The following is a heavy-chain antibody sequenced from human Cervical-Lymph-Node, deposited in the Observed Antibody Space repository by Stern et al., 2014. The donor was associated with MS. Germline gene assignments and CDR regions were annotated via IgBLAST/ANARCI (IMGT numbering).Heavy chain of an antibody. CDR2: ISTYNGNA. D-gene: IGHD6-19*01. V-gene: IGHV1-18*01. Sequence: HVKLVQSGAEVKKPGASVKVSCKTSGYTFSSYGISWVRQAPGPGLEWMGWISTYNGNANYAQKLHGRVTVTTDTSTTTVYMELRSLRSDDTAVYYCAREAYTSGSDYWGQGTLVTVSS. J-gene: IGHJ4*02. CDR3: AREAYTSGSDY. CDR1: GYTFSSYG.